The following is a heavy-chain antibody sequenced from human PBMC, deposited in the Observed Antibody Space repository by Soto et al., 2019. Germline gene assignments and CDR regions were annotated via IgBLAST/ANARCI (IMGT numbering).Heavy chain of an antibody. D-gene: IGHD4-17*01. CDR3: AREPYGYYYFDY. CDR2: IYYSGST. CDR1: GGSISSGGYY. Sequence: QVQLQESGPGLVKPSQTLSLTCTVSGGSISSGGYYWSWIRQHPGKGLEWIGYIYYSGSTYYNPSLESRVTLPVDTSKNQFSPNLSSVTAADTAVYYCAREPYGYYYFDYWGQGTLVTVSS. V-gene: IGHV4-31*03. J-gene: IGHJ4*02.